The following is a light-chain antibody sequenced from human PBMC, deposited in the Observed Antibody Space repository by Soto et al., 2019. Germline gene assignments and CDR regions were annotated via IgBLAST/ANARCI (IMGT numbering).Light chain of an antibody. V-gene: IGLV1-47*01. CDR1: SSNIGSNY. Sequence: QAVVTQPPSASGTPGQRVTISCSGSSSNIGSNYVYWYQQLPGTAPKLLIYRNNQRPSGVPDRFSGSKSGTSASLAISGLRSEDEADYYCAAWDDSLSGGEFGGGTKLTVL. CDR3: AAWDDSLSGGE. CDR2: RNN. J-gene: IGLJ2*01.